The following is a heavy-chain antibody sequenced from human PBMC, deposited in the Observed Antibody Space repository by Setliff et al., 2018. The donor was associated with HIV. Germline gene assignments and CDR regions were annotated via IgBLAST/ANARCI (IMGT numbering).Heavy chain of an antibody. Sequence: SETLSLTCTVSGGSISSDDYYWNWIRQPPGKGLEWIGYITYSGSAYYNPSLKSRVTISIDTSNNQISLRLSSVTAADTAMYYCARQPPADSGDSNAPHFDFWGQGTLVTVSS. V-gene: IGHV4-30-4*08. D-gene: IGHD3-22*01. CDR3: ARQPPADSGDSNAPHFDF. CDR2: ITYSGSA. CDR1: GGSISSDDYY. J-gene: IGHJ4*02.